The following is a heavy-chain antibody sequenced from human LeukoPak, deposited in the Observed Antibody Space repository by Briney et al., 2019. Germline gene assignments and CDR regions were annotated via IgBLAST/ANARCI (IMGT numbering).Heavy chain of an antibody. V-gene: IGHV4-31*03. CDR1: GGSISSGGYY. Sequence: SETLSLTCTVSGGSISSGGYYWRWIRQHPGKGLEWIGYIYYSGSTYYNPSLKSRVTISVDTSKNQFSLKLSSVTAADTAVYYCAREAKDDAFDIWGQGTMGTVSS. CDR3: AREAKDDAFDI. J-gene: IGHJ3*02. CDR2: IYYSGST.